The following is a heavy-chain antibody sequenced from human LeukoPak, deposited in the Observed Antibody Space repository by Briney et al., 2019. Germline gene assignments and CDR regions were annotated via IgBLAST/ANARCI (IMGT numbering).Heavy chain of an antibody. D-gene: IGHD2-2*01. CDR2: NKSKYYGGTT. V-gene: IGHV3-15*01. CDR1: GFRFSNVW. Sequence: GGSLRLSCAASGFRFSNVWLRWVRQAPGKGLEGVGRNKSKYYGGTTDYAAPVKGRFTISRHYSKNTLYLQMNSLKTEDTAVYYCTSGGGCRTTSCYSDWGQGTLVTVSS. CDR3: TSGGGCRTTSCYSD. J-gene: IGHJ4*02.